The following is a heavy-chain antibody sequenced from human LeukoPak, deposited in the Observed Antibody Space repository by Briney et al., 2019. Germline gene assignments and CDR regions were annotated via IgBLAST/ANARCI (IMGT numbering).Heavy chain of an antibody. V-gene: IGHV3-21*01. CDR2: ISSSSSYI. J-gene: IGHJ4*02. CDR1: GFTFSSYT. D-gene: IGHD2-8*01. CDR3: ARDLPYENFDY. Sequence: PGGSLRLSCAASGFTFSSYTMDWVRQAPGKGLEWVSSISSSSSYIYYADSVKGRFTIYRDNAKNSLYLQMNSLRAEDTAVYYCARDLPYENFDYWGQGTLVTVSS.